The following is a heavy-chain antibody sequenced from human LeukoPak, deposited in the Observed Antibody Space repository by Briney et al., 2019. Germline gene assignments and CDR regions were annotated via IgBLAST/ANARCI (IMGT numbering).Heavy chain of an antibody. CDR1: GGSFSGYY. D-gene: IGHD5-12*01. V-gene: IGHV4-59*01. CDR3: ARTGSGRDYYGMDV. Sequence: PSETLSLTCAVYGGSFSGYYWSWIRQAPGKGLEWIGYIYYSGSTDYNPSLESRVTISIDTSKNHFSLNLTAVTAADTAIYYCARTGSGRDYYGMDVWGQGTSVTVSS. CDR2: IYYSGST. J-gene: IGHJ6*02.